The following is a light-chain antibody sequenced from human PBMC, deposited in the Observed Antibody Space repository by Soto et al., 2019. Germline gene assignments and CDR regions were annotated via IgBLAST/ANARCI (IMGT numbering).Light chain of an antibody. Sequence: QSALTQPASVSGSPGQSITISCTGTSSDVGGYNYVSWYQQHPGKAPKLMIYDVSNRPSGVSNRCSGSTSGNTASLTISGLQAEDEADNYCSSYTSSSTRVFGTGTKVTVL. J-gene: IGLJ1*01. V-gene: IGLV2-14*01. CDR1: SSDVGGYNY. CDR2: DVS. CDR3: SSYTSSSTRV.